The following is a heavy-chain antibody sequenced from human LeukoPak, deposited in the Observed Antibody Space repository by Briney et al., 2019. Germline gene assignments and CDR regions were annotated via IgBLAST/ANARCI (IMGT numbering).Heavy chain of an antibody. CDR1: GGSFSGYY. V-gene: IGHV4-34*01. CDR2: INHSGST. D-gene: IGHD3-10*01. J-gene: IGHJ4*02. CDR3: ARKRSYYGSGSLLKGGAEFDY. Sequence: EASETLSLTCAVYGGSFSGYYWSWIRQPPGKGLEWIGEINHSGSTNYNPSLKSRVTISVDTSKNQFSLKLSSVTAADTAVYYCARKRSYYGSGSLLKGGAEFDYWGQGTLVTVSS.